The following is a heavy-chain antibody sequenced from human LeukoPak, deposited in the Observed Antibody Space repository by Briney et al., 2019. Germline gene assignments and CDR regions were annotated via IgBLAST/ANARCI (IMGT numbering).Heavy chain of an antibody. CDR2: IKQDGSER. CDR3: ARASSSGYRGADY. D-gene: IGHD3-22*01. J-gene: IGHJ4*02. Sequence: GGSLRLSCAASGFTFSSNWMHWVRQAPGKGLEWVANIKQDGSERHYEDSVKGRFTISRDDAKNSLYLQLNSLTAEDTAVYYCARASSSGYRGADYWGQGTLVTVSS. CDR1: GFTFSSNW. V-gene: IGHV3-7*01.